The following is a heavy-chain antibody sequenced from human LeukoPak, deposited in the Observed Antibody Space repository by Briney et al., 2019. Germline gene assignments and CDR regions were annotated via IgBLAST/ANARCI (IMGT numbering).Heavy chain of an antibody. CDR3: ARHPPATGRFDY. V-gene: IGHV4-59*01. Sequence: SQTLSLTCTVSGGSIINYYWSWIRQHPEKGLEWIGYVYYDGSTNYNPSLKSRVTMSVDTSKNQLSLKLSSVTAADTAVYYCARHPPATGRFDYWGQGTLGTVSS. CDR2: VYYDGST. D-gene: IGHD1-14*01. J-gene: IGHJ4*02. CDR1: GGSIINYY.